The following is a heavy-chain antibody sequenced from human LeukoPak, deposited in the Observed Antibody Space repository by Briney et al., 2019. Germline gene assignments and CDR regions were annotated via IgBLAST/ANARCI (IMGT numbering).Heavy chain of an antibody. CDR3: ARDQRSLFDV. Sequence: SGTLSLTCAVSGGSISSSNWWSWVRQPPGKGLEWIGEVYDSGRTNYNPSLKSRVTISLDTSKNQFSLKLTSVTAADTAVYYCARDQRSLFDVWGQGSLVIVSS. V-gene: IGHV4-4*02. CDR2: VYDSGRT. J-gene: IGHJ4*02. D-gene: IGHD3-10*01. CDR1: GGSISSSNW.